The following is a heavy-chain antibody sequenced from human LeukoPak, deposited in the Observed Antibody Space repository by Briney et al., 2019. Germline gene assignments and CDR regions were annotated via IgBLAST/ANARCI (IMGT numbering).Heavy chain of an antibody. CDR1: GFTFSSYA. Sequence: GGSLRLSCAASGFTFSSYAMSWVRQAPGKGLEWVSAISGSGGSTYYADSVKGRFTISRDNSKNTLDLQMNSLRAEDTAVYYCAKGYCTNGVCYPDYWGQGTLVTVSS. CDR3: AKGYCTNGVCYPDY. D-gene: IGHD2-8*01. J-gene: IGHJ4*02. V-gene: IGHV3-23*01. CDR2: ISGSGGST.